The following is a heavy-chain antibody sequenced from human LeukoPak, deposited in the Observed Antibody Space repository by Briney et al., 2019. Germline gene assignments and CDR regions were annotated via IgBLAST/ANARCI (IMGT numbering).Heavy chain of an antibody. CDR1: GFTFDDYA. Sequence: GGSLRLSCAASGFTFDDYAMHWVRQAPGKGLEWVSGISWNSGSIGYADSVKGRFTVSRDNAKNSLDLQMNSLRAEDTAVYYCARSGKMATNTWGVLDYWGQGTLVTVSS. J-gene: IGHJ4*02. CDR3: ARSGKMATNTWGVLDY. CDR2: ISWNSGSI. D-gene: IGHD5-24*01. V-gene: IGHV3-9*01.